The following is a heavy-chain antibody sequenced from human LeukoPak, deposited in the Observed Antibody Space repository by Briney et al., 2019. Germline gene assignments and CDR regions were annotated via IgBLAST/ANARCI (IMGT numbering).Heavy chain of an antibody. CDR3: TRPPTTVTTSVWAFDI. CDR1: GFTFGGYA. CDR2: IRCKTYVGTT. D-gene: IGHD4-17*01. J-gene: IGHJ3*02. Sequence: PGRSLRLSCKDSGFTFGGYAMSWVRQDPGKGLEWIGFIRCKTYVGTTEHDASVKGRFTISRDDSKSIAYLQMNSLKTEDTAVYYCTRPPTTVTTSVWAFDIWGQGTMVTVSS. V-gene: IGHV3-49*04.